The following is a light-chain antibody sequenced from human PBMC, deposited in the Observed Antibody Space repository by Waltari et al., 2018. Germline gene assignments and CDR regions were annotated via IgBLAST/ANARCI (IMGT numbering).Light chain of an antibody. CDR2: ENT. V-gene: IGLV3-21*02. Sequence: SYVLTQPPSFSVAPGGTATITCGGDNIGTERVHWYQPTPGQAPVLVGRENTARPSGVPERFYGAKSEDTATLTISRVEAGDQADYYCQVWDYNSNHVLFGGGTKVTVL. CDR3: QVWDYNSNHVL. CDR1: NIGTER. J-gene: IGLJ2*01.